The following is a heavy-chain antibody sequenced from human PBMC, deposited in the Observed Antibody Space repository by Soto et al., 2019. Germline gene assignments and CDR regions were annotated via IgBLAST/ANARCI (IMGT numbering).Heavy chain of an antibody. J-gene: IGHJ6*02. CDR3: ARDFTDSSGPTLGMGV. CDR2: IYYSGST. Sequence: SETLSLTCTVSGGSISSGVYYWSWIRQHPGKGLEWIGYIYYSGSTYYNPSLKSRVTISVDTSKSQFSLKLSSVTAADTAVYYCARDFTDSSGPTLGMGVWGQGTTVTVSS. CDR1: GGSISSGVYY. D-gene: IGHD6-19*01. V-gene: IGHV4-31*03.